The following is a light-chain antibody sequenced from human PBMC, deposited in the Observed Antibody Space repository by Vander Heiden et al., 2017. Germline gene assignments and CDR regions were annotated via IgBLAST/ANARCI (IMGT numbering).Light chain of an antibody. CDR1: NLGSKN. CDR3: QVWDSSTALYV. CDR2: RDS. V-gene: IGLV3-9*01. Sequence: SYELTPPLSVSVALGQTARNTCGGNNLGSKNGHWYQQKPGQAPVLVIYRDSNRPSGIPERFSGSNSGNTATLTISRAQAGDEADYYCQVWDSSTALYVFGTGTKVTVL. J-gene: IGLJ1*01.